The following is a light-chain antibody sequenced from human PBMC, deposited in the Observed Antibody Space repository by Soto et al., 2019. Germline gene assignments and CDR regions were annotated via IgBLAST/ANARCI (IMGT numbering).Light chain of an antibody. CDR3: QQGDKFPLT. J-gene: IGKJ2*01. CDR1: QGISSS. Sequence: DIQMTQSPPSVSASEGDNVTVSCRASQGISSSLAWYQQKPGKAPKLLIYGASTVQSGVPSRFSGSGSATDFTLTIRSLQPEDFATYYCQQGDKFPLTFGQGTRVDI. CDR2: GAS. V-gene: IGKV1-12*01.